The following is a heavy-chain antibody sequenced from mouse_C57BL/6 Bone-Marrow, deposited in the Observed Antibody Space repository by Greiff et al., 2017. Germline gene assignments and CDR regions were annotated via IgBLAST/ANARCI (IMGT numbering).Heavy chain of an antibody. CDR2: IYWDDDK. J-gene: IGHJ4*01. V-gene: IGHV8-12*01. CDR1: GFSLSTSGMG. D-gene: IGHD2-1*01. CDR3: ARRSIYYGNYGDAMHY. Sequence: QVQLKESGPGLLQSSQTLSLTCSFSGFSLSTSGMGVSWIRQPSGKGLEWLEHIYWDDDKRYNPSLKSRLTISKDTSRNQVFLNITSVDTADTATYYWARRSIYYGNYGDAMHYWGQGTSVTVSS.